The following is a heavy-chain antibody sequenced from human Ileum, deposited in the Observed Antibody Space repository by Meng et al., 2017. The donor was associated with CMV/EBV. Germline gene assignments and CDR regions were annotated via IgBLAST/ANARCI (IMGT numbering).Heavy chain of an antibody. CDR2: IKSKADGGTT. CDR3: ITAFAVVPLNFWYFDL. CDR1: FSTYA. D-gene: IGHD2-15*01. V-gene: IGHV3-15*01. J-gene: IGHJ2*01. Sequence: FSTYAMHWVRQAPGKGLEWVGRIKSKADGGTTDYIAPVRGRFFISRDDSKNRLHLQMNSLKTEDTGVYYCITAFAVVPLNFWYFDLWGRGTLVTVSS.